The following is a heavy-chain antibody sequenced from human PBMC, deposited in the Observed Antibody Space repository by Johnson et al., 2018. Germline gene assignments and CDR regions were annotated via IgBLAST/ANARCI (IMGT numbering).Heavy chain of an antibody. D-gene: IGHD3-10*01. J-gene: IGHJ3*02. CDR2: IYPGDSET. Sequence: EVQLVESGAEVKKPGGSLRISCKASGYRFTSYWIGWVRQMPGKGLEFVAIIYPGDSETRYSPSFQGQVTVQAYNSINTAYLQGRSLEASDTAMFYCERNESMVPGGALDIWGQGTMGTVSS. CDR1: GYRFTSYW. V-gene: IGHV5-51*03. CDR3: ERNESMVPGGALDI.